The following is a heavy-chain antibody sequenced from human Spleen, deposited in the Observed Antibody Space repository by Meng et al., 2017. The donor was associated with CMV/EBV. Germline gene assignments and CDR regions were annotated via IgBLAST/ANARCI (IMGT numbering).Heavy chain of an antibody. D-gene: IGHD2-2*01. CDR1: GGSISSYY. CDR3: ARDHIVVVPAASSSAKYYYYYGMDV. CDR2: IYYSGST. Sequence: SETLSLTCTVSGGSISSYYWSWIRQPPGKGLEWIGYIYYSGSTNYNPSLKSRVTISVDTSKNQFSLKLSPVTAADTAVYYCARDHIVVVPAASSSAKYYYYYGMDVWGQGTTVTISS. J-gene: IGHJ6*02. V-gene: IGHV4-59*01.